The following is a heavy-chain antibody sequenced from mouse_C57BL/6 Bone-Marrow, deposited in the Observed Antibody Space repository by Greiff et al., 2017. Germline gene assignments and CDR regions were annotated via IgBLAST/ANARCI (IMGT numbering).Heavy chain of an antibody. CDR3: AREKYGSSYWFAY. D-gene: IGHD1-1*01. CDR2: IDPSDSYT. CDR1: GYTFTSYW. Sequence: VQLQQPGAELVMPGASVKLSCKASGYTFTSYWMHWVKQRPGQGLEWIGEIDPSDSYTNYNQKFKGKSTLTVDKSSSTAYMQLSSLTSEDSAVYYCAREKYGSSYWFAYWGQGTLVTVSA. V-gene: IGHV1-69*01. J-gene: IGHJ3*01.